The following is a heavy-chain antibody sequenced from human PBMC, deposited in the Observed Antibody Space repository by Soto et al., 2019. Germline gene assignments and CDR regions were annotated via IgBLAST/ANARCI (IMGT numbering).Heavy chain of an antibody. CDR3: AKVLPYYYDSSGYYYDY. Sequence: EGSLRLSCAASGFTFDDYAMHWVRQAPGKGLEWVSLISGDGGSTYYADSVKGRFTISRDNSKNSLYLQMNSLRTEDTALYYCAKVLPYYYDSSGYYYDYWGQGTLVTVSS. J-gene: IGHJ4*02. V-gene: IGHV3-43*02. D-gene: IGHD3-22*01. CDR2: ISGDGGST. CDR1: GFTFDDYA.